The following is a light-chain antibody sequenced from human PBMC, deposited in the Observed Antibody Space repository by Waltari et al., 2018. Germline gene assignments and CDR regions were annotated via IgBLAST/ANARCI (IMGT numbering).Light chain of an antibody. J-gene: IGLJ3*02. CDR3: VLYMVSDIL. V-gene: IGLV8-61*01. CDR2: STI. Sequence: WYQQTPGQPARALIYSTITLSSGVPERFSGSILGNKAALTITGAQADDESDYHCVLYMVSDILFGGGTKLTVL.